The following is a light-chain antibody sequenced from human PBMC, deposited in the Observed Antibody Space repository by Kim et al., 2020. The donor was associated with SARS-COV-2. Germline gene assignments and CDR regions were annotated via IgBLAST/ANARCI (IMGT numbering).Light chain of an antibody. J-gene: IGLJ1*01. CDR2: YDS. CDR1: NIGSKS. CDR3: QVWDSSRDRFYV. Sequence: SYELTQPPSVSVAPGKTARITCGGNNIGSKSVHWYQQKPGQAPVLVIYYDSDRPSGIPERFSGSNSGNTATLTISRVEAGDEADYYCQVWDSSRDRFYVFGTGTKVTVL. V-gene: IGLV3-21*04.